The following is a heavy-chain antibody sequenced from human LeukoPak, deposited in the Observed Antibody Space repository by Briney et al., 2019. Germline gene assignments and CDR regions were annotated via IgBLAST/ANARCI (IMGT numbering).Heavy chain of an antibody. CDR1: GFTFSGSA. Sequence: GGSLRLSCAASGFTFSGSAMHWVRQASGKGLEGVGRIRSKANSYATAYAASVKGRFTISRDDSKNTAYLQMNSLKTEDTAVYYCTKGWELPNWFDPWGQGTLVTVSS. J-gene: IGHJ5*02. CDR2: IRSKANSYAT. V-gene: IGHV3-73*01. CDR3: TKGWELPNWFDP. D-gene: IGHD1-7*01.